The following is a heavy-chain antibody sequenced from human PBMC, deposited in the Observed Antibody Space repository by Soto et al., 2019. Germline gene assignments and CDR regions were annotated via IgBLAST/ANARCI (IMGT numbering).Heavy chain of an antibody. J-gene: IGHJ4*02. CDR3: GGEPSI. CDR2: IYYSGST. Sequence: QVQLQESGPGLVKPSQTLSLTCTVSGGSISSGGYYWNWIRRHPGKGLEWIGYIYYSGSTSYNPSPKSRVTISVDTSKTQFSLKLSCVTAGDTAMYYCGGEPSIWGQGTLVTVSS. CDR1: GGSISSGGYY. V-gene: IGHV4-31*03.